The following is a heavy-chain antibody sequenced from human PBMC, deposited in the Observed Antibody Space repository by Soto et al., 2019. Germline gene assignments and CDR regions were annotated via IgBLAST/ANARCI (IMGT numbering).Heavy chain of an antibody. CDR1: GFTFSYHA. D-gene: IGHD1-1*01. CDR2: ISYDGDNK. Sequence: QVQLVEPGGGVVQPGRSLRLSCAASGFTFSYHALNWVRQAPGKGLEWVAVISYDGDNKYIAESVKGRFTISRDNSKNTVSLQMNSLRAEDTAMYVCARGTTTSAFSAMDVWGQGTTVTVSS. CDR3: ARGTTTSAFSAMDV. V-gene: IGHV3-30-3*01. J-gene: IGHJ6*02.